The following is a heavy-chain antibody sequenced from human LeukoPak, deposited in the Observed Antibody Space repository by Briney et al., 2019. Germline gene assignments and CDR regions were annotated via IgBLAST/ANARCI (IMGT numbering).Heavy chain of an antibody. J-gene: IGHJ4*02. V-gene: IGHV4-34*01. CDR1: GGSFSGYY. Sequence: PSETLSLTCAVYGGSFSGYYWSWIRQPPGKGLEWIGEINHSGSTNYNPSLKSRVTISVDTSKNQFSLKLSSVTAADTAVYYCARHRPKYYYGSGSHHFFDYWGQGTLVTVSS. D-gene: IGHD3-10*01. CDR3: ARHRPKYYYGSGSHHFFDY. CDR2: INHSGST.